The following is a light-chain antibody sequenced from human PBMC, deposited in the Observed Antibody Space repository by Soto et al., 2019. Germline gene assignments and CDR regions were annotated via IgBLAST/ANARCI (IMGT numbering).Light chain of an antibody. Sequence: EIVLTQSPTTLSVSPGERATLSCRASQSVSSYLAWYQQKPGQAPRLLIYDASNRATGIPARFSGSGSGTDFTLTISSLEPEDFAVYYCQHRSNWPLYTFGQGTNLEIK. J-gene: IGKJ2*01. CDR1: QSVSSY. CDR2: DAS. V-gene: IGKV3-11*01. CDR3: QHRSNWPLYT.